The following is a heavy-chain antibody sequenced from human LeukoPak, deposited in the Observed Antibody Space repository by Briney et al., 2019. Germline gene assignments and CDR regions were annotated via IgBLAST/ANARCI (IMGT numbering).Heavy chain of an antibody. V-gene: IGHV3-7*03. J-gene: IGHJ4*02. D-gene: IGHD6-13*01. CDR3: ARDRGSSSWGGYLGY. CDR1: AFIFSGHW. CDR2: IKEDGSER. Sequence: GGSLRLSCEGSAFIFSGHWMNWVRQTPGKGLEWVASIKEDGSERQYVDSVKGRLSISRDNTKGSLFLQLNSLRAEDTAVYYCARDRGSSSWGGYLGYWGQGTLVTVSS.